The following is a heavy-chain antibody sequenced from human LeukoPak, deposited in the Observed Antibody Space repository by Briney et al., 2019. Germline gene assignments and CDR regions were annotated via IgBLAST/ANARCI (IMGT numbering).Heavy chain of an antibody. CDR3: ARDTEVGATVSLFDY. Sequence: SETLSLTCTVSGGSIRSFFWSWLRQPPGKPLEWLGHIYHTGSTNYNPSFKSRLTISVDTSKNQFSLKLSSVTAADTAVYYCARDTEVGATVSLFDYWGQGTLVTVSS. CDR1: GGSIRSFF. CDR2: IYHTGST. J-gene: IGHJ4*02. V-gene: IGHV4-59*12. D-gene: IGHD1-26*01.